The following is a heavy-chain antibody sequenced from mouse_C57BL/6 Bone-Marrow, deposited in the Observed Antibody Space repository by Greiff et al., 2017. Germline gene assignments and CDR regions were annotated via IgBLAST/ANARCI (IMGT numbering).Heavy chain of an antibody. D-gene: IGHD2-1*01. Sequence: EVQLQQSGAELVRPGASVKLSCTASGFNIKDDYMHWVKQRPEQGLEWIGWIDPENGDTEYASKFQGKATITADTSSNTAYLQLSSLTSEDTAVYYCTTPIYYGNYGPYWYFDVWGTGTTVTVSS. V-gene: IGHV14-4*01. CDR3: TTPIYYGNYGPYWYFDV. CDR1: GFNIKDDY. J-gene: IGHJ1*03. CDR2: IDPENGDT.